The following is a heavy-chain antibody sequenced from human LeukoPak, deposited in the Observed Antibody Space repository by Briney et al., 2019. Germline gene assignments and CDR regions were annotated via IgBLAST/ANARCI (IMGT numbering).Heavy chain of an antibody. J-gene: IGHJ6*02. CDR1: GFTFSSYA. D-gene: IGHD3-9*01. CDR2: ISGSGGST. CDR3: ARQPPYYDILTGSLYYYYGMDV. Sequence: PGGSLRLSCAASGFTFSSYAMSWVRQAPGKGLEWVSAISGSGGSTYYADSVKGRFTISRDNSKNTLYLQMNSLRAEDTAVYYCARQPPYYDILTGSLYYYYGMDVWGQGTTVTVSS. V-gene: IGHV3-23*01.